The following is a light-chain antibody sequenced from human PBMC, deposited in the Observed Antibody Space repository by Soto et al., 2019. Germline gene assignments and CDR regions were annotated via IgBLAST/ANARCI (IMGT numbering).Light chain of an antibody. J-gene: IGKJ2*02. V-gene: IGKV3-15*01. CDR2: AAS. CDR1: QNINNN. Sequence: EIVMTQSPATLSVSPGEKATLSCRASQNINNNLAWYQQRPGQAPRLLIYAASNRDTGLPVRFSGSGSGTEFTLTISSLQSEDFAVYYCQQYNNWPPGTFGQGTKLEIK. CDR3: QQYNNWPPGT.